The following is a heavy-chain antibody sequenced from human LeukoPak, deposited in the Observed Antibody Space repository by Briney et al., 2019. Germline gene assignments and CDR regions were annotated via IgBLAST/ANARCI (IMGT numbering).Heavy chain of an antibody. CDR1: GYSISSGYY. D-gene: IGHD2-21*02. CDR2: IYHSGST. V-gene: IGHV4-38-2*02. Sequence: SETLSLTCTVSGYSISSGYYWGWIRQPPGKGLEWIGSIYHSGSTYYNPSLKSRVTISVDTSKNQFSLKLSSVTAADTAVYYCARDSVVVTAIPGAFDIWGQGTMVTVSS. J-gene: IGHJ3*02. CDR3: ARDSVVVTAIPGAFDI.